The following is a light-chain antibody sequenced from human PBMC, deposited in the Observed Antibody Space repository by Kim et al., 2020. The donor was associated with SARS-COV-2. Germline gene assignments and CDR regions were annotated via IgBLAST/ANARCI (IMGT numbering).Light chain of an antibody. Sequence: ITLSCTETSRDVGNYALVSWYQQFPGKAPQLLIYEVSKRPSGVSSRFSGSKSGNTASLTIFGLQPDDEAEYYCCSYAGTTTFDLFGTGTKVTVL. V-gene: IGLV2-23*02. CDR1: SRDVGNYAL. CDR2: EVS. J-gene: IGLJ1*01. CDR3: CSYAGTTTFDL.